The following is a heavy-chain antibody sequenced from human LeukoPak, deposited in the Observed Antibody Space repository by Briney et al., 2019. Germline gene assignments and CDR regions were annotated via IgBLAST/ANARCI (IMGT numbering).Heavy chain of an antibody. CDR1: GFTFDDYG. V-gene: IGHV3-20*04. J-gene: IGHJ4*02. CDR2: INWNGGNT. D-gene: IGHD3-22*01. Sequence: GGSLRLSCAASGFTFDDYGMSWVRQAPGKGLEWVSGINWNGGNTGYADSVKGRFTISRDNAKNSLYLQMNSLRAEDTALYYCARDEGAAYYDSSGYYSLVDYWGQGTLVTVSS. CDR3: ARDEGAAYYDSSGYYSLVDY.